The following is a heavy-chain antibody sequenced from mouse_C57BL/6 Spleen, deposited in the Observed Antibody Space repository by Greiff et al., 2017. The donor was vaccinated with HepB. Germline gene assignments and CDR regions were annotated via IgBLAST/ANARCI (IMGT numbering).Heavy chain of an antibody. J-gene: IGHJ4*01. CDR1: GYTFTSYW. CDR3: AMSYDGYPYAMDY. V-gene: IGHV1-74*01. CDR2: IHPSDSDT. D-gene: IGHD2-3*01. Sequence: QVQLQQPGAELVKPGASVKVSCKASGYTFTSYWMHWVKQRHGQGLEWIGRIHPSDSDTNYNQKFKGKATLTVDKSSSTAYMQISSLTSEDSAVYYCAMSYDGYPYAMDYWGQGTSVTVSS.